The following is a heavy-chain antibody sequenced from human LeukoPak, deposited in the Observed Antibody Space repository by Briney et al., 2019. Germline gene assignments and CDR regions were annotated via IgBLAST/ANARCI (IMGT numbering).Heavy chain of an antibody. CDR3: AKGLDILTGYYDWFDP. J-gene: IGHJ5*02. CDR2: TYSGGST. Sequence: PGRSLRLSCAASEFTVSSNYMSWVRQAPGEGLEWVSVTYSGGSTYYADSVKGRFTISRDNSKNTLCLQMNSLRAEDTAVYYCAKGLDILTGYYDWFDPWGQGTLVTVSS. V-gene: IGHV3-53*01. CDR1: EFTVSSNY. D-gene: IGHD3-9*01.